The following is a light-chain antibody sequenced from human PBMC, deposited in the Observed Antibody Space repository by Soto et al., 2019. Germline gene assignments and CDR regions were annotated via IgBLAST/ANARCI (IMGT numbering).Light chain of an antibody. CDR1: SSNIGAGYD. Sequence: QSVLTQPPSVSGAPGQRVTISCTGSSSNIGAGYDVHWYQQLLGTAPKLLIYGNSNRPSGVPDRFSGSKSGTSASLAITGLQAEDEADYYCQSYDSSLSEVVFGGGTKVTVL. J-gene: IGLJ2*01. CDR2: GNS. V-gene: IGLV1-40*01. CDR3: QSYDSSLSEVV.